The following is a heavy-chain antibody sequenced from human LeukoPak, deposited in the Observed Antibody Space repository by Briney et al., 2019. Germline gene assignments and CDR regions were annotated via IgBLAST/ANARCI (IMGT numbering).Heavy chain of an antibody. CDR3: AREQRRYCSSTSCYAFDI. CDR1: GYTFTSYY. CDR2: INPSGGST. Sequence: ASVKVSCKASGYTFTSYYMHWVRQAPGQGLEWMGIINPSGGSTSYAQKFQGRVTMTRDTSTSTVYMELSSLRSEDTAVYYCAREQRRYCSSTSCYAFDIWGQGTMVTVSS. D-gene: IGHD2-2*01. V-gene: IGHV1-46*01. J-gene: IGHJ3*02.